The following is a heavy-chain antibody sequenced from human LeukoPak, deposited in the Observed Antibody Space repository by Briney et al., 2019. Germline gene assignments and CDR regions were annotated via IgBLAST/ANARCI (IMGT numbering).Heavy chain of an antibody. D-gene: IGHD6-19*01. V-gene: IGHV4-59*01. CDR3: ARDAYVSGLWWYFDL. CDR2: IYDSGTT. Sequence: SETLSLTCTVSGGSISGYYWNWIRQPPGKGLEWIGYIYDSGTTNYNPSLKSRVTISGDTSKNQFSLKLTSVTAADTAVYYCARDAYVSGLWWYFDLWGRGTLVTVSS. CDR1: GGSISGYY. J-gene: IGHJ2*01.